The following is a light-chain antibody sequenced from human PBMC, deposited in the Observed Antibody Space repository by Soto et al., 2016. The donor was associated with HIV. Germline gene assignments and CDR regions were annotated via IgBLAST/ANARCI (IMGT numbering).Light chain of an antibody. CDR1: KLGDKY. Sequence: LTQPPSVSVSPGQTVSITCSGDKLGDKYACWYQQKPGQAPVLVIYGKNNRPSGIPDRFSGSSSGNTASLTITGAQAEDEADYYCNSRDNSGNHYVFGTGTKVTVL. V-gene: IGLV3-19*01. J-gene: IGLJ1*01. CDR2: GKN. CDR3: NSRDNSGNHYV.